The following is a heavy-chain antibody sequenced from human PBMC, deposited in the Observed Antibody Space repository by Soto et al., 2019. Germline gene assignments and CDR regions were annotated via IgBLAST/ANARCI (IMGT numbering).Heavy chain of an antibody. CDR1: GESFSGYY. V-gene: IGHV4-34*01. CDR3: ASARNYYDILTGRIVPDAFDM. D-gene: IGHD3-9*01. CDR2: INHSGST. J-gene: IGHJ3*02. Sequence: SETLSLTCAVYGESFSGYYWTWIRQPPGKGLEWIGEINHSGSTNYNPSLKSRVSFSVDKAKNQSSLRLGSVTAADTAVYYCASARNYYDILTGRIVPDAFDMSGQGTMVTVSS.